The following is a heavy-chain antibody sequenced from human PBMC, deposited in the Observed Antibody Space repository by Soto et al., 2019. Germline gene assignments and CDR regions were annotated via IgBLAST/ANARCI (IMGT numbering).Heavy chain of an antibody. Sequence: GGSLRLSCAASGFTFSSYDMHWVRQATGKGLEWVSAIGTAGDTYYPGSVKGRFTISRENAKNSLYLQMNSLRAEDTAVYYCARARYYDFWSGYYPRNYYYYGMDVWGQGTTVTVSS. V-gene: IGHV3-13*01. D-gene: IGHD3-3*01. J-gene: IGHJ6*02. CDR2: IGTAGDT. CDR3: ARARYYDFWSGYYPRNYYYYGMDV. CDR1: GFTFSSYD.